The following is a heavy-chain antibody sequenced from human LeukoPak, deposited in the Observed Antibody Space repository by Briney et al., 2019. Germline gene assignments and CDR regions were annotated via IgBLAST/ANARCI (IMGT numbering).Heavy chain of an antibody. CDR2: IYYSGST. D-gene: IGHD1-26*01. Sequence: SETLSLTCTVSGGSISSYYWSWIRQPPGKGLEWIGYIYYSGSTNYNPSLKSRVTISVDTSKNQFSLKLSSVTAADTAVYYCARSLYYRDAFDIWGQGTMVTVSS. V-gene: IGHV4-59*12. CDR3: ARSLYYRDAFDI. CDR1: GGSISSYY. J-gene: IGHJ3*02.